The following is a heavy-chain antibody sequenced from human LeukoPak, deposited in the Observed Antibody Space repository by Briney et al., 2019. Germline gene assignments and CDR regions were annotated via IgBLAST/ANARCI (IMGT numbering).Heavy chain of an antibody. D-gene: IGHD7-27*01. Sequence: GGSLRLSCSASAFTFSMYWMTWVRQAPGKGLEWVATIKEDGSDKYYVDSVRGRFTISRDNSKNTLYLQMNSLRAEDTALYYCAREILTGYAFDIWGQGTMVTVSS. J-gene: IGHJ3*02. V-gene: IGHV3-7*01. CDR2: IKEDGSDK. CDR3: AREILTGYAFDI. CDR1: AFTFSMYW.